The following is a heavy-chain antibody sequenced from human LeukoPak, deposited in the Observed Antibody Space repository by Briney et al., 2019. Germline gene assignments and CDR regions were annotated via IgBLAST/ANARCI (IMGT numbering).Heavy chain of an antibody. CDR3: VSFYETY. CDR1: GSYW. D-gene: IGHD2/OR15-2a*01. J-gene: IGHJ4*02. CDR2: INSDGSWT. V-gene: IGHV3-74*01. Sequence: PGGSLRLSCAASGSYWMHWVRQAPGKGLVWVSHINSDGSWTSYADSVKGRSTISKDNAKNTVYLQMSNLRVEDTAVYYCVSFYETYWGRGTLVTVSS.